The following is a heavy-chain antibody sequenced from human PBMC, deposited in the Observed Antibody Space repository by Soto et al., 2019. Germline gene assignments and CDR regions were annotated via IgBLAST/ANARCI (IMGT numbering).Heavy chain of an antibody. V-gene: IGHV1-18*01. CDR3: AKGGRWEVTDAFDI. CDR1: GFTLSTSG. D-gene: IGHD1-26*01. CDR2: ISADNGDI. J-gene: IGHJ3*02. Sequence: GASVKVSCKASGFTLSTSGVTWVRRAPGQGLEWMGWISADNGDINYAQKFLGRITMTRDTSTNTAHMELRSLRSDDTAVYYCAKGGRWEVTDAFDIWGQGTMVTVSS.